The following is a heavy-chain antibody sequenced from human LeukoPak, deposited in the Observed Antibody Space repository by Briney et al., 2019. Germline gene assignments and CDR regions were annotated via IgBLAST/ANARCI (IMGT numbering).Heavy chain of an antibody. Sequence: PSETLSLTCTVSGGTISSGGYYWSWIRQHPGKGLEWIGYIYYSGSTYYNPSLKSRVTISVDTSKNQFSLKLSSVTAADTAVYYCARDRYGGNSPFDYWGQGTLVTVSS. CDR2: IYYSGST. D-gene: IGHD4-23*01. J-gene: IGHJ4*02. CDR1: GGTISSGGYY. V-gene: IGHV4-31*03. CDR3: ARDRYGGNSPFDY.